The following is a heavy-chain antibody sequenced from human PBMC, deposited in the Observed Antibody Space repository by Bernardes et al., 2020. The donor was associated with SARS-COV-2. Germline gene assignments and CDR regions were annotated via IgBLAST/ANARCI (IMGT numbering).Heavy chain of an antibody. CDR1: GYTFATYD. CDR2: MSPNSGKT. J-gene: IGHJ4*02. Sequence: ASVKVSCKASGYTFATYDINWVRQVPGQGPEWMGWMSPNSGKTAYAQKFQGRVTMARDTSIGTAYMELRSLTSEDTAVYYCALYSSSWYTAFDYWGQGTLVTVSS. D-gene: IGHD6-13*01. CDR3: ALYSSSWYTAFDY. V-gene: IGHV1-8*01.